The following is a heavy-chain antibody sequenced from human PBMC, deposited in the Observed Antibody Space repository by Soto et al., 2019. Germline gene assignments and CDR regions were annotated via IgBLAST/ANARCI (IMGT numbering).Heavy chain of an antibody. Sequence: QVQLVQSGAEVKKPGSSVKVSCKASGDTLSSHAISWVRQAPGQGLEWMVAIIPMVDTANIAQRVQGSVTITADASTGTVYMELSGLRSEDTAVYYCARDYLSIEAGNSAVGDAFDIWGQGTMVTVSS. J-gene: IGHJ3*02. V-gene: IGHV1-69*01. CDR1: GDTLSSHA. D-gene: IGHD6-25*01. CDR2: IIPMVDTA. CDR3: ARDYLSIEAGNSAVGDAFDI.